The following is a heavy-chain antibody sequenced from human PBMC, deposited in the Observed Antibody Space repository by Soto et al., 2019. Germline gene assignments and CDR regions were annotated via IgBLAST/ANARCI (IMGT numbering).Heavy chain of an antibody. CDR1: GGSLSSVGHY. Sequence: SLTCSVSGGSLSSVGHYWTWIRQQPGKGLEWIGYIYYSGSTDYNPSLKSRVTISVDRSKNQFSLNLSSVTAADTAIYYCARESGGYDSSTRYGLDVWGQGTTVTVSS. V-gene: IGHV4-31*03. J-gene: IGHJ6*02. D-gene: IGHD6-25*01. CDR3: ARESGGYDSSTRYGLDV. CDR2: IYYSGST.